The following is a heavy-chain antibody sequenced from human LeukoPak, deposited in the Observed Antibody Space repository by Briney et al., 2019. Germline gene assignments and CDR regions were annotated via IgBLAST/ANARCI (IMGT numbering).Heavy chain of an antibody. CDR2: ISSSSSYI. CDR1: GFTFSSYS. J-gene: IGHJ4*02. CDR3: AKGGRYYDNSDYYRIDY. Sequence: PGGSLRLSCAASGFTFSSYSMNWVRQAPGKGLEWVSSISSSSSYIYYTDSVKGRFTISRDNSKNTLYLQMNSLRAEDTAVYYCAKGGRYYDNSDYYRIDYWGQGTLVTVSS. D-gene: IGHD3-22*01. V-gene: IGHV3-21*04.